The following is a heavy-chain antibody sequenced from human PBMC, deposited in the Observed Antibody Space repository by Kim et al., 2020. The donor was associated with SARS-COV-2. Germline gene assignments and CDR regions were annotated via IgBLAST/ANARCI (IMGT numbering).Heavy chain of an antibody. CDR3: ARATPGIAVD. CDR1: GFTFSSYA. D-gene: IGHD6-19*01. V-gene: IGHV3-30-3*01. J-gene: IGHJ4*02. CDR2: ISYDGSNK. Sequence: GGSLRLSCAASGFTFSSYAMHWVRQAPGKGLEWVAVISYDGSNKYYADSVKGRFTISRDNSKNTLYLQMNSLRAEDTAVYYCARATPGIAVDWGQGTLVTVSS.